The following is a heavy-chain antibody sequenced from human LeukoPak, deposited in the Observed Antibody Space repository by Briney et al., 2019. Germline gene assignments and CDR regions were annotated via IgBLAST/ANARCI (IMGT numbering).Heavy chain of an antibody. J-gene: IGHJ4*02. CDR2: INPNSGGT. CDR3: AIPPVGAREYYFDY. CDR1: GCTFTGYY. Sequence: ASVKVSCKASGCTFTGYYMHWVRQAPGQGLEWMGWINPNSGGTNYAQKFQGRVTMTRDTSISTAYMELSRLRSDDTAVYYCAIPPVGAREYYFDYWGQGTLVTVSS. V-gene: IGHV1-2*02. D-gene: IGHD1-26*01.